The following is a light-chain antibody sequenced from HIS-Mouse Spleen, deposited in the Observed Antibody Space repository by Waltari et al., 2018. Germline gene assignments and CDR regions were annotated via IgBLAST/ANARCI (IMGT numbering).Light chain of an antibody. V-gene: IGLV3-10*01. CDR2: EDS. CDR1: AFPKKY. CDR3: YSTDSSGNHRV. J-gene: IGLJ2*01. Sequence: SYELTQPPSVSVSPGQTARITCSGDAFPKKYAHWYQQKSGQATVLVIYEDSKRPSGIPERFSGSSSGTMATLTISGAQVEDEADYYCYSTDSSGNHRVFGGGTKLTVL.